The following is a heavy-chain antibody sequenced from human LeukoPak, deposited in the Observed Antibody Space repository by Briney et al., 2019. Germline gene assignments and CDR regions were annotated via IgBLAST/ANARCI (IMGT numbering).Heavy chain of an antibody. CDR1: GGTLSIYT. Sequence: SGKVCFNASGGTLSIYTISWVRQAPGQGLEWMGGSIPILGIANYAQKFQGRVTITADKSTSTAYMELSSLRSEDTAVYYCARGGGPYYYDSSGYSTLDYWGQGTLVTVSS. D-gene: IGHD3-22*01. CDR2: SIPILGIA. V-gene: IGHV1-69*02. CDR3: ARGGGPYYYDSSGYSTLDY. J-gene: IGHJ4*02.